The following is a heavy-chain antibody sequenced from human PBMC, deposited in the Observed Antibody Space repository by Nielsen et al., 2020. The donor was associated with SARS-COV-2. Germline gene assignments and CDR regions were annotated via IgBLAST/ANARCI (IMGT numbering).Heavy chain of an antibody. CDR1: GFTFSSYW. Sequence: GESLKISCAASGFTFSSYWMSWVRQAPGKGLEWVANIKQDGSEKYYVDSVKGRFTISRDNSKNSLYLQMNSLRTEDTALYYCAKDEGWSHYFDYWGQGTLVTVSS. V-gene: IGHV3-7*03. J-gene: IGHJ4*02. CDR3: AKDEGWSHYFDY. D-gene: IGHD6-19*01. CDR2: IKQDGSEK.